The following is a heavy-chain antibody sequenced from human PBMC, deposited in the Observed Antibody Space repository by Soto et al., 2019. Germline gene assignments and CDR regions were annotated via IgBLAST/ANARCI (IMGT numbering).Heavy chain of an antibody. CDR2: INHSGST. Sequence: QVQLQRWGAGLLKPSETLSLTCAVYGGSFSGYYWSWIRQPPGKGLEWIGEINHSGSTNYNPSLKSRVTISVDTSKNQFSLKLSSVTAADTAVYYCARGNYYGMDVWGQGTTVTVSS. V-gene: IGHV4-34*01. CDR3: ARGNYYGMDV. J-gene: IGHJ6*02. CDR1: GGSFSGYY.